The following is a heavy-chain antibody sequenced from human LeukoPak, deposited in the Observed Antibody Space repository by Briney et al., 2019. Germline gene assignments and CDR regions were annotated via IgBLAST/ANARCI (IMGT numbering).Heavy chain of an antibody. D-gene: IGHD3-16*01. V-gene: IGHV1-2*02. Sequence: GASVKVSCMASGYTFTGYYMHWVRQAPGQGLEWMGWINPNSGGTNYAQKFQGRVTMPKDTSISTAYMELSRLRSDDTAVYYCATLWGTTPQYYFDYWGQGTLVTVSS. CDR2: INPNSGGT. CDR3: ATLWGTTPQYYFDY. J-gene: IGHJ4*02. CDR1: GYTFTGYY.